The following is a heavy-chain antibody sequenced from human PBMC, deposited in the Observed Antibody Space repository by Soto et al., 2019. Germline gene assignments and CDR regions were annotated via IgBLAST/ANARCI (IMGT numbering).Heavy chain of an antibody. V-gene: IGHV4-30-4*01. CDR3: VTVNLVGAAYYFDY. Sequence: TSETLSLTCTVSGGSIRNGDYYWGWIRQPPGKGLEWIGYVYYSGTTYSHPSLNSRVSISVDTSENQFSLRLTSVTAADTAVYYCVTVNLVGAAYYFDYWGPGTLGTVPQ. CDR2: VYYSGTT. J-gene: IGHJ4*02. CDR1: GGSIRNGDYY. D-gene: IGHD1-26*01.